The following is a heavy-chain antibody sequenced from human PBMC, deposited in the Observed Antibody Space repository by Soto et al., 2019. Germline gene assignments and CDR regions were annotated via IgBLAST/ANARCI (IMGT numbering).Heavy chain of an antibody. Sequence: SETLSLTCTVSGGSISSSGSYWTWIRQHPGKGLEWIGYISYSGSTVYNPSLESRVTISLDTSKNQFSLNLSSVTAADTAVYYCARAAANIDYWGQGTLVTVSS. CDR1: GGSISSSGSY. V-gene: IGHV4-31*03. CDR2: ISYSGST. D-gene: IGHD2-2*01. CDR3: ARAAANIDY. J-gene: IGHJ4*02.